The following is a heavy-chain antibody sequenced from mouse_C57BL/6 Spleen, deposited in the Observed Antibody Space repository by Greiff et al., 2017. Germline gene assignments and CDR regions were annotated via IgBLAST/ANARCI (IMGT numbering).Heavy chain of an antibody. CDR2: IDPSDSYT. J-gene: IGHJ1*03. V-gene: IGHV1-69*01. Sequence: QVQLQQPGAELVMPGASVKLSCKASGYTFTSYWMHWVKQRHGQGLEWIGEIDPSDSYTNYNQQFKGKSTLTVDKSSSTAYMQLSSLTSEDSAVYYCARLLRSWYFDVWGTGTTVTVAS. CDR3: ARLLRSWYFDV. D-gene: IGHD1-1*01. CDR1: GYTFTSYW.